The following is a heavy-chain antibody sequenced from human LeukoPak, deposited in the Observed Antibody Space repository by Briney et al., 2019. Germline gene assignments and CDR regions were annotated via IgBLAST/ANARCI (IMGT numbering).Heavy chain of an antibody. CDR2: IYHSGST. D-gene: IGHD5-18*01. J-gene: IGHJ6*03. CDR1: GGSISSSNW. Sequence: SETLSLTCAVSGGSISSSNWWSWVRQPPGKGLEWIGEIYHSGSTNYNPSLKSRVTISVDKSKNQFSLRLSSVTAADTAVYYCGRLGYSYGYPGEMYYYYYMDVWGKGTPVTVSS. V-gene: IGHV4-4*02. CDR3: GRLGYSYGYPGEMYYYYYMDV.